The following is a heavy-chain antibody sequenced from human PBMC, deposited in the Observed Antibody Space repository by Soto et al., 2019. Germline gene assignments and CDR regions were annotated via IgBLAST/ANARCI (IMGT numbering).Heavy chain of an antibody. CDR2: ISYDGSNE. J-gene: IGHJ6*02. CDR1: GFTFSSYG. V-gene: IGHV3-30*18. CDR3: AKGSTMWTGYYYGMAV. D-gene: IGHD3-10*02. Sequence: QVQLVESGGGVVQPGRSLRLSCAASGFTFSSYGMHWVRQAPGKGLEWVAVISYDGSNEYYADSVKGRFTISRDNSKNTLYLQMNSLRAEDTGVYYCAKGSTMWTGYYYGMAVWGQGTTVTVSS.